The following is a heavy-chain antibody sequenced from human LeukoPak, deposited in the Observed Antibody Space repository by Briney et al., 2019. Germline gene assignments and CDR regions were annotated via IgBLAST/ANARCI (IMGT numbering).Heavy chain of an antibody. J-gene: IGHJ4*02. D-gene: IGHD6-19*01. CDR1: GFTFTKAW. Sequence: PVGYLRLPCASLGFTFTKAWMNWARQAPGKGLEWVGHVKIKTDHRPTDYPAPGERRFTIYSGDSRNTVYLQMNSLKTEHTAVYYRTAVPRIAVAGMPSGGFWGQGTLVTVSS. V-gene: IGHV3-15*01. CDR2: VKIKTDHRPT. CDR3: TAVPRIAVAGMPSGGF.